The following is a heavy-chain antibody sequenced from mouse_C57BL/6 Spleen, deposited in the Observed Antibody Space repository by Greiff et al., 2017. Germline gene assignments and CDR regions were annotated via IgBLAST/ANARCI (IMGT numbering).Heavy chain of an antibody. CDR3: ARGTAWLAY. D-gene: IGHD2-14*01. Sequence: QQSCKASGYTFTSYWMQWVKQRPGQGLEWIGEIDPSASYTNYNQKFKGKATFTVDTYSSTAYMQICSRTSEDTAVYYCARGTAWLAYWGKGTLVTVSA. CDR1: GYTFTSYW. V-gene: IGHV1-50*01. J-gene: IGHJ3*01. CDR2: IDPSASYT.